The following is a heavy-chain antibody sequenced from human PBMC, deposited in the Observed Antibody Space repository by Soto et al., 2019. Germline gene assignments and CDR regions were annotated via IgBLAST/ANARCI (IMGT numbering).Heavy chain of an antibody. CDR2: IDPSDSYT. J-gene: IGHJ6*02. Sequence: GESLKISCKGSGYSFTSYWISWGRQMPGKGLEWMGRIDPSDSYTNYSPSFQGHVTISADKSISTAYLQWSSLKASDTAMYYCASSRAGVTMVRGEHYGMDVWGQGTTVTVS. V-gene: IGHV5-10-1*01. D-gene: IGHD3-10*01. CDR1: GYSFTSYW. CDR3: ASSRAGVTMVRGEHYGMDV.